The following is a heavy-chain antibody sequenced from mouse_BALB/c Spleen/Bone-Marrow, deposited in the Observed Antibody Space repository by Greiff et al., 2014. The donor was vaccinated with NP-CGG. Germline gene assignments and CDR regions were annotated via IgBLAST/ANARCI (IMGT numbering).Heavy chain of an antibody. CDR1: GFSLTSYG. CDR2: IWAGGST. V-gene: IGHV2-9*02. CDR3: ARVYLWYFDV. J-gene: IGHJ1*01. D-gene: IGHD2-3*01. Sequence: VHLVESGPGLVAPSQSLPITCTVSGFSLTSYGVHWVRQPPGKGLEWLGVIWAGGSTNYNSALMSRLSISKDNSKSQVFSKMNSLQTDDTAMYYCARVYLWYFDVWGAGTTVTVSS.